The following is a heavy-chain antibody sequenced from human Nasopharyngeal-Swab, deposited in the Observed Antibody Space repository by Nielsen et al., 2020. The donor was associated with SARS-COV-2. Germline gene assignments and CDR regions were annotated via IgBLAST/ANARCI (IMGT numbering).Heavy chain of an antibody. Sequence: GGSLRLSCAASGFTLSTYSMNWVRQAPGKGLEWVSYMSSGRSTIYYADSVKGRITISRDNAKNSLYLQMNSLRAEDTAVYYCARDGYSSGWYGGWFDPWGQGTLVTVSS. CDR3: ARDGYSSGWYGGWFDP. V-gene: IGHV3-48*04. CDR2: MSSGRSTI. CDR1: GFTLSTYS. J-gene: IGHJ5*02. D-gene: IGHD6-19*01.